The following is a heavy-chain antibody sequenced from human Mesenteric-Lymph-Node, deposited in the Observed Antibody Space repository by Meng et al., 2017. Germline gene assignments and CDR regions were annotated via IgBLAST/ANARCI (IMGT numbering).Heavy chain of an antibody. J-gene: IGHJ6*02. D-gene: IGHD2/OR15-2a*01. Sequence: ASVKVFCKASGYTFTSYDINWVRQATGQGLEWLGWINPNTGNTGYAQKFQGRVTITRSTSISTAYMELISLRSDDTAVYYCGRPWAHNEYCMDVWGQGTTVTVSS. CDR1: GYTFTSYD. CDR2: INPNTGNT. V-gene: IGHV1-8*03. CDR3: GRPWAHNEYCMDV.